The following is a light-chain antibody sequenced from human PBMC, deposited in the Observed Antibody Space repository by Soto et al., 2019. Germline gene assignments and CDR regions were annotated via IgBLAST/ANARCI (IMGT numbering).Light chain of an antibody. CDR3: MQDLQTLALT. V-gene: IGKV2-28*01. Sequence: DIVMTQSPLSLPVTPGEPASISCRSSQSLLHSNGYNYLDWYLQKPGQSPQLLISLGSNRASGVPDRFSGSGSGTDFTLKISRVEAEDVGVYYCMQDLQTLALTFGGGTKVEIK. CDR2: LGS. J-gene: IGKJ4*01. CDR1: QSLLHSNGYNY.